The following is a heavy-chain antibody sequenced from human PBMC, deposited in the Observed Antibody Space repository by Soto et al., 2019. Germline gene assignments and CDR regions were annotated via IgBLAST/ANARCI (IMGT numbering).Heavy chain of an antibody. CDR3: ARDYTLSDSIAVAYPPYFDY. Sequence: PGGSLRLSCAASGFTFSDYYMSWIRQAPGKGLEWVSYISSSGSTIYYADSVKGRFTISRDNAKNSLYLQMNSLRAEDTAVYYCARDYTLSDSIAVAYPPYFDYWGQGTLVTVSS. CDR1: GFTFSDYY. D-gene: IGHD6-19*01. V-gene: IGHV3-11*01. J-gene: IGHJ4*02. CDR2: ISSSGSTI.